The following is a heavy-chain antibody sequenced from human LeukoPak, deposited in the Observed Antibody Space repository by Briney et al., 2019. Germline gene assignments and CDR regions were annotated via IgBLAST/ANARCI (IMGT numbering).Heavy chain of an antibody. Sequence: PGGSLRLSCAASGFTVSSNYMSWVRQAPGEGLEWVSVIYSGGSTYYADSVKGRFTISRVNSKNTLYLQMNSLRAEDTAVYYCARDSPSSSSGFDHWGQGTLVTVSS. CDR2: IYSGGST. CDR1: GFTVSSNY. D-gene: IGHD6-13*01. CDR3: ARDSPSSSSGFDH. V-gene: IGHV3-66*01. J-gene: IGHJ4*02.